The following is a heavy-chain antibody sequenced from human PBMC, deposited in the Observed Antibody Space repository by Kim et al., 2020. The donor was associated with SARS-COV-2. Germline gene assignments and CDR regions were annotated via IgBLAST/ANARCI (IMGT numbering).Heavy chain of an antibody. V-gene: IGHV4-59*01. CDR3: ARDFLAAAGTSVYYYGMDV. Sequence: SETLSLTCTVSGGSISSYYWSWIRQPPGKGLEWIGYIYYSGSTNYNPSLKSRVTISVDTSKNQFSLKLSSVTAADTAVYYCARDFLAAAGTSVYYYGMDVWGQGTTVTVSS. CDR1: GGSISSYY. D-gene: IGHD6-13*01. J-gene: IGHJ6*02. CDR2: IYYSGST.